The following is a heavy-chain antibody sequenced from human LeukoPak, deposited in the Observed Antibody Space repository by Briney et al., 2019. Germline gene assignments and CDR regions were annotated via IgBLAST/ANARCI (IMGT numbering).Heavy chain of an antibody. D-gene: IGHD2-2*01. Sequence: ASVNVSCKASGYTFTSYGISWVRQAPGQGLEWMGWISAYNGITNYAQKLQGRVTMTTDTSTSTAYMELRSLRSDDTAVYYCARTDGIVVVNYYYYGMDVWGQGTTVTVSS. V-gene: IGHV1-18*01. CDR2: ISAYNGIT. J-gene: IGHJ6*02. CDR1: GYTFTSYG. CDR3: ARTDGIVVVNYYYYGMDV.